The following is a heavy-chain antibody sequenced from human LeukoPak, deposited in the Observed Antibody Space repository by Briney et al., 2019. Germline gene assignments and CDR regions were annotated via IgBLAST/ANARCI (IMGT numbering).Heavy chain of an antibody. V-gene: IGHV3-23*01. CDR1: GFTFSSYA. D-gene: IGHD1-26*01. CDR3: ARLKWELLETGGFDL. J-gene: IGHJ2*01. Sequence: GGSLRLSCAVSGFTFSSYAMSWVRQAPGKGLEWVSVISDSGVTTYYTGAVKGRFTISRDNAKNSLYLQMNSLRAEDTAVYYCARLKWELLETGGFDLWGRGTLVTVSS. CDR2: ISDSGVTT.